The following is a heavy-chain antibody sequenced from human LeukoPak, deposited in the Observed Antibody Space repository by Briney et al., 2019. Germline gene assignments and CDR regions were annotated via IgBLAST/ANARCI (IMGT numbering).Heavy chain of an antibody. Sequence: PGGSLRLSCAASGFTFSTFSMSWVRQASGEGLEWVSTISDSGGITDYADSVKGRFTVSRDNSKNTVYLQMNSLRVEDTAVYYCARDPLVYMWGQGSLVTVSS. CDR1: GFTFSTFS. D-gene: IGHD2-2*02. J-gene: IGHJ4*02. CDR2: ISDSGGIT. CDR3: ARDPLVYM. V-gene: IGHV3-23*01.